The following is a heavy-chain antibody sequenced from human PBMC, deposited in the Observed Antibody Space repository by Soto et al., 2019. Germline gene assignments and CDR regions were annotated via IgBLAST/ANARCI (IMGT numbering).Heavy chain of an antibody. J-gene: IGHJ5*02. CDR3: ARFLIAATGNWFDP. V-gene: IGHV1-69*02. Sequence: GASVKVSCKAAGGTFSSYTISWVRQAPGQGLEWMGRIIPILGIANYAQKFQGRVTITADKSTSTAYMELSSLRSEDTAVYYCARFLIAATGNWFDPWGQGTLVTVSS. CDR2: IIPILGIA. CDR1: GGTFSSYT. D-gene: IGHD6-13*01.